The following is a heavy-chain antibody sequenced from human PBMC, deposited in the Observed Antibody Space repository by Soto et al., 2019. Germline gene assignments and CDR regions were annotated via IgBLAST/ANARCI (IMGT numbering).Heavy chain of an antibody. CDR1: GFTFSSYG. V-gene: IGHV3-33*01. Sequence: QVQLVESGGGVVQPGRSLRLSCAASGFTFSSYGMHWVRQAPGKGLEWVAVIWYDGSNKYYADSVKGGFTISRDNSKNTLYLQMNSLRAEATAVYYCARDDKDVGIDYWGQCTLVTVYS. D-gene: IGHD3-16*01. J-gene: IGHJ4*02. CDR3: ARDDKDVGIDY. CDR2: IWYDGSNK.